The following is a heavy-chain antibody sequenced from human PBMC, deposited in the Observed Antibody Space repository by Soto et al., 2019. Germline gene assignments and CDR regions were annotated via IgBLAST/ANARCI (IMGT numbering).Heavy chain of an antibody. CDR2: IYSGGST. D-gene: IGHD4-17*01. CDR3: ARSYGDYEEYYYYYYMDV. CDR1: GFTVSSNY. J-gene: IGHJ6*03. V-gene: IGHV3-66*01. Sequence: GGSLRLSCAASGFTVSSNYMCWVRQAPGKGLEWVSVIYSGGSTYYADSVKGRFTISRDNSKNTLYLQMNSLRAEDTAVYYCARSYGDYEEYYYYYYMDVWGKGTTVTVSS.